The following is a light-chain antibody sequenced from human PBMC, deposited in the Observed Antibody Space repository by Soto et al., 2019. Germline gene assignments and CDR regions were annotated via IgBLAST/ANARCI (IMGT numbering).Light chain of an antibody. CDR2: EVS. CDR3: SSYSSISTRV. CDR1: SNNIGGYKY. J-gene: IGLJ1*01. V-gene: IGLV2-14*01. Sequence: QSALTQPASVSGSLGQSITISCTGASNNIGGYKYASWYQQHPGKAPKLIIYEVSNRPSGISNRFSGSKSGNTASLSISGLQAEDEADYYCSSYSSISTRVFGTGTKVTVL.